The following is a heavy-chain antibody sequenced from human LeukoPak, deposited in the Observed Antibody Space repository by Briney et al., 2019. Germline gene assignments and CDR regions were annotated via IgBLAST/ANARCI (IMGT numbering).Heavy chain of an antibody. CDR1: GLTLDYYA. CDR3: GKDITPGDMYV. J-gene: IGHJ6*02. D-gene: IGHD2-15*01. CDR2: FSLDTDRI. Sequence: PGRSLRLSCVASGLTLDYYAMHWVRQAPGKGLEWVAGFSLDTDRIDYADSVKGRFTVSRDNAKNPLYLQMNSLRPEDTAVYYCGKDITPGDMYVWGQGTTVTVSS. V-gene: IGHV3-9*01.